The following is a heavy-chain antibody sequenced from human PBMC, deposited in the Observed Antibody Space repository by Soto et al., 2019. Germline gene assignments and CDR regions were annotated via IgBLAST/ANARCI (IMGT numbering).Heavy chain of an antibody. V-gene: IGHV1-69*13. J-gene: IGHJ3*02. Sequence: ASVKVSCKASGCTFSSYAISWVRQAPGQGLEWMGGIIPIFGTANYAQKFQGRVTITAVESTSTAYMELSSLRSEDTAVYYCARDIIEITGTTHYDAFDIWGQGTMVTVSS. CDR3: ARDIIEITGTTHYDAFDI. CDR2: IIPIFGTA. CDR1: GCTFSSYA. D-gene: IGHD1-20*01.